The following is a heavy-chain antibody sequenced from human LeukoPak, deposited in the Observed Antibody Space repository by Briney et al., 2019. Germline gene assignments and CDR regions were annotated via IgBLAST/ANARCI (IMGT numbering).Heavy chain of an antibody. CDR3: ARQESDYYDSSGYYGFDY. CDR1: GGSISSSSYY. Sequence: PSETLSLTCTVSGGSISSSSYYWGWIRQPPGKGLEWIGSIYYSGSTYYNPSLKSRVTISVDTSKNQFSLKLSSVTAADTAVYYCARQESDYYDSSGYYGFDYWGQGTLVTVSS. D-gene: IGHD3-22*01. CDR2: IYYSGST. J-gene: IGHJ4*02. V-gene: IGHV4-39*01.